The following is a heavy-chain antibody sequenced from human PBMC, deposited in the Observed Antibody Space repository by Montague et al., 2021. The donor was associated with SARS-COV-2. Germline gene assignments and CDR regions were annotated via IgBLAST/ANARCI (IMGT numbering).Heavy chain of an antibody. D-gene: IGHD1-1*01. V-gene: IGHV3-23*03. Sequence: SLRLSCAASGFTFSFYAMSWVRQAPGKGLQWGSVIYSGGSSTYYAESVKGRFTISRDNSKNTLYLQMNSLRAEDTAVYYCAKRLDDYFDYWGQGTLVTVSS. CDR3: AKRLDDYFDY. J-gene: IGHJ4*02. CDR1: GFTFSFYA. CDR2: IYSGGSST.